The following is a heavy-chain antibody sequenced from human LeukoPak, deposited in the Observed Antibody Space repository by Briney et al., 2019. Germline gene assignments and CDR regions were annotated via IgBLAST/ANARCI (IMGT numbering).Heavy chain of an antibody. Sequence: GGSLRLSCAASGFAFRTHGMHWVRQAPGKGLEWVAVISYDGSNKYYADSVKGRFTISRDNSKNTLYLQMNSLRAEDTAVYYCAREDDSSVYGDYWGQGTLVTVSS. CDR2: ISYDGSNK. D-gene: IGHD3-22*01. CDR1: GFAFRTHG. V-gene: IGHV3-30*19. CDR3: AREDDSSVYGDY. J-gene: IGHJ4*02.